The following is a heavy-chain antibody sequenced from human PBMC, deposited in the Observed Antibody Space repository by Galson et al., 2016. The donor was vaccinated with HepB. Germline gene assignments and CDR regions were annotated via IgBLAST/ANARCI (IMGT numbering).Heavy chain of an antibody. CDR1: GFTFRNYA. Sequence: SLRLSCAASGFTFRNYALSWVRRAPGKGLEWVSHIDGPTPNTHYADSVRGRFSIYRDNSRDTLYVQMDCLTAEDSAFYYCTTWPSHHFDYWGQGTRVTVSS. V-gene: IGHV3-23*01. CDR2: IDGPTPNT. J-gene: IGHJ4*02. CDR3: TTWPSHHFDY.